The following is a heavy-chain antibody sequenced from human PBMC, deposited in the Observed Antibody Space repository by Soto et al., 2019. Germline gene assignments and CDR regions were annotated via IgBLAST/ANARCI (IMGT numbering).Heavy chain of an antibody. D-gene: IGHD2-15*01. J-gene: IGHJ6*02. V-gene: IGHV4-61*01. CDR2: IYYSGST. Sequence: SETLSLTCTVSGGSVSSGSYYWSWIRQPPGKGLEWIGYIYYSGSTNYNPSLKSRVTISVDTSKNQFSLKLSSVTAADTAVYYCAREIAGYCSGGSCTMYYYGMDVWGQGTKVTVSS. CDR1: GGSVSSGSYY. CDR3: AREIAGYCSGGSCTMYYYGMDV.